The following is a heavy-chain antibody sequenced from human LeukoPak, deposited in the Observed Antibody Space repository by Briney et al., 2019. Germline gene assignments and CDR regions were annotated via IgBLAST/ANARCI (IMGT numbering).Heavy chain of an antibody. V-gene: IGHV3-9*03. J-gene: IGHJ4*02. CDR3: AKDIGAAAKGYFDY. Sequence: GGSLRLSCAASGFTFDDYAMHWVRQAPGKGLEWVSGISWNSGSIGYADSVKGRFTISRENAKNSLYLQMNSLRAEDMALYYCAKDIGAAAKGYFDYWGQGTLVTVSS. D-gene: IGHD6-13*01. CDR2: ISWNSGSI. CDR1: GFTFDDYA.